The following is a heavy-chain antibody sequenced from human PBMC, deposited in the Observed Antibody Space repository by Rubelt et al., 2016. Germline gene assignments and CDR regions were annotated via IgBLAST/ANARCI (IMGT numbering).Heavy chain of an antibody. J-gene: IGHJ4*02. V-gene: IGHV1-8*01. Sequence: QVQLVQSGAEVKKPGASVKVSCKASGYSFSTSDINWVRQGTGQGLEWMGWMNPNTGNTGYEQKLQGRVTMTSNMSKSTDDWYRCSLRYEDTAVYYWARGVIWGQGTLVAVSS. D-gene: IGHD3-10*01. CDR1: GYSFSTSD. CDR2: MNPNTGNT. CDR3: ARGVI.